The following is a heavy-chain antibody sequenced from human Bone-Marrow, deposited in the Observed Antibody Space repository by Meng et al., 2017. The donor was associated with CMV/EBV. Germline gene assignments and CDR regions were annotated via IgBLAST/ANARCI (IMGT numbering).Heavy chain of an antibody. V-gene: IGHV1-8*01. CDR2: MNFNSANT. CDR1: GSIFCGYD. Sequence: VQETCMASGSIFCGYDINWVRQATGQGVEWMGWMNFNSANTGYAQKFKGRVFMTRNTSTSTAYMELSSLRAEDTGVYYCARDSYYFESSGGRDYYHYGMDVWGQGTTVTVSS. D-gene: IGHD3-22*01. J-gene: IGHJ6*02. CDR3: ARDSYYFESSGGRDYYHYGMDV.